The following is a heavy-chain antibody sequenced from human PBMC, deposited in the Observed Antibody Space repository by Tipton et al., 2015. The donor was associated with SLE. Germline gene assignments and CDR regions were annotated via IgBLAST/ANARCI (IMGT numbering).Heavy chain of an antibody. Sequence: LRLSCAASGFTFSDYYMGWIRQVPGKGLEWVSYISSIGSTIYYADSVKGRFTISRYHAKNSLYLQMNSLRAKDTAVYSCAREGKDQWMRGYFDYWGQGTLGSVSS. D-gene: IGHD5-12*01. CDR1: GFTFSDYY. CDR3: AREGKDQWMRGYFDY. J-gene: IGHJ4*02. CDR2: ISSIGSTI. V-gene: IGHV3-11*04.